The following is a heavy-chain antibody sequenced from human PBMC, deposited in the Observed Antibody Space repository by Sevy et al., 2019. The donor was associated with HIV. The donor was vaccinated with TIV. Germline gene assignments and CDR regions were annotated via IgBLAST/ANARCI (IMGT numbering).Heavy chain of an antibody. CDR2: ISYDGSNK. Sequence: GGSLRLSCAASGFTFSSYGMHWVRQAPGKGLEWVAVISYDGSNKYYADSVKGRFTISRDNSKNTLYLQMNSLRAEDTAVYYCAKDQRGVAVAPDFDYWGQGTLVTVSS. J-gene: IGHJ4*02. CDR3: AKDQRGVAVAPDFDY. D-gene: IGHD6-19*01. V-gene: IGHV3-30*18. CDR1: GFTFSSYG.